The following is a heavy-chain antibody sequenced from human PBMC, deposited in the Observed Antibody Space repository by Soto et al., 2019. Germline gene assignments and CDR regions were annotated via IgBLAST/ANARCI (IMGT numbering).Heavy chain of an antibody. J-gene: IGHJ5*02. Sequence: EVQLLESGGGLVQPGGSLRLSCAASGFSFSTYAMTWVRQAPGKGLEWVFGSSGNSGSTYYADSVKGRFTVSRDNSKNTVDLQMNSLRGDDTAVYYCAKVSVVVLAAGDWFDPWGQGTMVNVSS. CDR2: SSGNSGST. CDR1: GFSFSTYA. D-gene: IGHD2-15*01. V-gene: IGHV3-23*01. CDR3: AKVSVVVLAAGDWFDP.